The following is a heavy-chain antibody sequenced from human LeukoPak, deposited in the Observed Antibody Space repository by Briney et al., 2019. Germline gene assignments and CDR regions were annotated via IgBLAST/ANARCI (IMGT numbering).Heavy chain of an antibody. Sequence: GGSLRLSCAASGFSFTSYEMHWVRQAPGKGLEWVAVISYDAKNKNYADSVRGRFTISRDNSKSTLSLQMNSLRAEDTAIYYCATYRQVLLPFESWGQGTLVTVSS. CDR1: GFSFTSYE. J-gene: IGHJ4*02. CDR2: ISYDAKNK. CDR3: ATYRQVLLPFES. D-gene: IGHD2-8*02. V-gene: IGHV3-30*04.